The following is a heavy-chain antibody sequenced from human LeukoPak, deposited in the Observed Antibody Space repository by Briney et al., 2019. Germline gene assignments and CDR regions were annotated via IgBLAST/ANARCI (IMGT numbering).Heavy chain of an antibody. CDR1: GFTLSSSW. Sequence: GGSLRLSCAASGFTLSSSWMSWVRQAPGKGLEWVANIKRGGGEKHYVDFVKGRFTISRDNVKNSVYLQMDSLRAEDTAVYHCARDLAGPPQEAFYIRGQGTMVTVSS. CDR3: ARDLAGPPQEAFYI. J-gene: IGHJ3*02. CDR2: IKRGGGEK. V-gene: IGHV3-7*01.